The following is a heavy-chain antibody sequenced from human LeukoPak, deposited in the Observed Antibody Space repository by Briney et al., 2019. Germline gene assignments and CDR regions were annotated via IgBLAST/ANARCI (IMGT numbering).Heavy chain of an antibody. CDR3: ASWGGLADY. J-gene: IGHJ4*02. Sequence: GGSLRLSCAASEFTFSSYWMSWVRQAPGKGLEWVANIKQDGSEKYYVDSVKGRFTISRDNAKNSLYLQMNSLRAEDTAVYYCASWGGLADYWGQGTLVTVSS. CDR2: IKQDGSEK. D-gene: IGHD3-16*01. V-gene: IGHV3-7*01. CDR1: EFTFSSYW.